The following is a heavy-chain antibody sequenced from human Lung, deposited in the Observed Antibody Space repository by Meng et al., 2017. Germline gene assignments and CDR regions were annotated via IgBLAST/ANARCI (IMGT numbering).Heavy chain of an antibody. D-gene: IGHD2-8*02. CDR2: TAATDGGT. Sequence: EVQLLESGGGLVQPGGSLRLSCAASGFTFSNYAMSWVRQAPEKGLEWVSATAATDGGTYHAASVRGRFTISRDNSKKTLSLQMNSLRADDTAIYYCARGTRVSCTGVICYPFDFWGQGTLVTVSS. V-gene: IGHV3-23*01. J-gene: IGHJ4*02. CDR1: GFTFSNYA. CDR3: ARGTRVSCTGVICYPFDF.